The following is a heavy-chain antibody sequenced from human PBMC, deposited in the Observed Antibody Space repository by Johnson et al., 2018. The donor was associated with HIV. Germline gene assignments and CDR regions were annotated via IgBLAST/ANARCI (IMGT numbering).Heavy chain of an antibody. V-gene: IGHV3-20*04. CDR2: ANWSGGNT. D-gene: IGHD4-17*01. Sequence: VQLVESGGGVVRPGGSLRLSCAASGFMFDDYGMSWVRQAPGKGLEWVSGANWSGGNTAYAESVKGRFTLSRDNANNSLYLQMNGLRAEDTALYFCVREGWYGDYVDAFDIWGQGTMVIVSS. CDR3: VREGWYGDYVDAFDI. J-gene: IGHJ3*02. CDR1: GFMFDDYG.